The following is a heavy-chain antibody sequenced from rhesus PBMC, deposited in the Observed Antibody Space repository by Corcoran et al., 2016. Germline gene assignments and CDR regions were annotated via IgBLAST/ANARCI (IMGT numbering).Heavy chain of an antibody. V-gene: IGHV4-169*02. D-gene: IGHD1-32*01. CDR2: IQGSGRNT. CDR3: ASDQGIGTSPGGFDV. CDR1: GDSLSSYY. J-gene: IGHJ5-1*01. Sequence: QVQLQESGPGLVKPSETLSVTCAVSGDSLSSYYWNWIRQAPGKGLEWFGYIQGSGRNTNYNPSRKSRVTLSVETSKNQFSLKLNSVTAADTAVFYCASDQGIGTSPGGFDVWGAGVLVTVSS.